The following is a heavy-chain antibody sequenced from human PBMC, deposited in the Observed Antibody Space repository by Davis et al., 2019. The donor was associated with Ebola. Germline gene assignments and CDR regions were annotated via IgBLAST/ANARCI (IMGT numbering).Heavy chain of an antibody. D-gene: IGHD2-15*01. CDR1: GFTFSDHY. V-gene: IGHV3-72*01. Sequence: PGGSLRLSCAASGFTFSDHYMDWVRQAPGKGLEWVGRTRNKANSYTTEYAASVKGRFTISRDDSKNSLYLQMNSLKTEDTAVYYCARADCSGGSCYGMDVWGQGTTVTVSS. CDR3: ARADCSGGSCYGMDV. J-gene: IGHJ6*02. CDR2: TRNKANSYTT.